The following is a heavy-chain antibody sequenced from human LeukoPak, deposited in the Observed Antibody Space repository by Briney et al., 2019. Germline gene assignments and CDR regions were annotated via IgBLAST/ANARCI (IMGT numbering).Heavy chain of an antibody. Sequence: ASVKVSCKASGYTFTSYAMHWVRQAPGQRLEWMGWINGGNGDTKYSQKFQGRVTITRDTSASTAYMELSSLRSEDTAVYYCARAVYYGDYFDAFDIWGQGTMVTVSS. CDR3: ARAVYYGDYFDAFDI. CDR2: INGGNGDT. CDR1: GYTFTSYA. D-gene: IGHD4-17*01. J-gene: IGHJ3*02. V-gene: IGHV1-3*01.